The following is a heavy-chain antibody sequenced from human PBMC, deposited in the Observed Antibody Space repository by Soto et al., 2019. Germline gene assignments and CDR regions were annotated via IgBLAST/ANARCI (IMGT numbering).Heavy chain of an antibody. V-gene: IGHV1-69*12. D-gene: IGHD2-15*01. Sequence: QIQLMQSGAEVKKPGSSVKVSCKASGGTFSSYVISWVRQAPGQGLEWMGGIIPMVGTANYAQKFQGRVRITADESTGTGYRELSSLRSEDTGVYYCTRLVVVSGSLYHYGMDVWGQGTTVTVSS. J-gene: IGHJ6*02. CDR1: GGTFSSYV. CDR2: IIPMVGTA. CDR3: TRLVVVSGSLYHYGMDV.